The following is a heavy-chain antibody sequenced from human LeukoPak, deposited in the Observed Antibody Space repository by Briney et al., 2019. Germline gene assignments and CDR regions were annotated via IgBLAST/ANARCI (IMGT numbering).Heavy chain of an antibody. CDR1: GFTFSSFS. CDR3: AKCRTTCYANGFDF. V-gene: IGHV3-23*01. D-gene: IGHD2-2*01. Sequence: PGGSLRLSCPASGFTFSSFSMSWVRQAPGKGLEWVSVISGSGGDTHYADSVKGRFTISRNNSKNTLHLQMNSLRAEDTAVYYCAKCRTTCYANGFDFWGQGTKVTVSS. CDR2: ISGSGGDT. J-gene: IGHJ3*01.